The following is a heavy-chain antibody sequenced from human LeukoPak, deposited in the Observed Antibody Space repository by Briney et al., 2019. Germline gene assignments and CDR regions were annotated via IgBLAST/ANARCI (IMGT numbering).Heavy chain of an antibody. D-gene: IGHD6-13*01. V-gene: IGHV4-39*07. CDR1: GGSISSSSYY. Sequence: PSETLSLTCTVSGGSISSSSYYWGWIRQPPGKGLEWIGSIYYSGSTYYNPSLKSRVTISVDTSKNQFSLKLSSVTAADTAVYYCARQAAGKVYWGQGTLVTVSS. CDR3: ARQAAGKVY. J-gene: IGHJ4*02. CDR2: IYYSGST.